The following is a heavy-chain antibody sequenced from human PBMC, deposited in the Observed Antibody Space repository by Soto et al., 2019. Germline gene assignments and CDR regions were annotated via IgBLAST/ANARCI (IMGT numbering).Heavy chain of an antibody. Sequence: GGSLRLSCAASGFTFDDYAMHWVRQAPGKGLEWVSGISWNSGSIGYADSVKGRFTISRDNAKNSLYLQMNSLRAEDTALYYCAKEGYDYIWGGQYYYYYMDVWGQGTTVTVSS. CDR3: AKEGYDYIWGGQYYYYYMDV. V-gene: IGHV3-9*01. CDR1: GFTFDDYA. CDR2: ISWNSGSI. J-gene: IGHJ6*03. D-gene: IGHD3-16*01.